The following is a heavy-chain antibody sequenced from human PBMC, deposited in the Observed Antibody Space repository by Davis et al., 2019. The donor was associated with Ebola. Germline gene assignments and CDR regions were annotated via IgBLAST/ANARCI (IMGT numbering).Heavy chain of an antibody. Sequence: SETLSLTCTVSGASISSYYWSWIRQPPGKGLEWIGYIYYSGGTNYNPSLESRVTILVDTSKNQLSLKLSSVTAADTAVYYCARDLSITIFGVINHYGLDVWGQGTTVTVSS. D-gene: IGHD3-3*01. V-gene: IGHV4-59*01. CDR1: GASISSYY. CDR2: IYYSGGT. CDR3: ARDLSITIFGVINHYGLDV. J-gene: IGHJ6*02.